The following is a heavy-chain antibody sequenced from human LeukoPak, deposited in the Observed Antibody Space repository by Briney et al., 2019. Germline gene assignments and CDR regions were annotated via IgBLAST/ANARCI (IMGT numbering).Heavy chain of an antibody. J-gene: IGHJ4*02. V-gene: IGHV3-21*01. Sequence: GGSLRLSCAASGFTFSSYSMNWVRQAPGKGLEWVSSISSSSGYIYYADSVKGRFTISRDNAKNSLYLQMNSLRAEDTAVYYCARFTAVAGFDYWGQGTLVTVSS. D-gene: IGHD6-19*01. CDR1: GFTFSSYS. CDR3: ARFTAVAGFDY. CDR2: ISSSSGYI.